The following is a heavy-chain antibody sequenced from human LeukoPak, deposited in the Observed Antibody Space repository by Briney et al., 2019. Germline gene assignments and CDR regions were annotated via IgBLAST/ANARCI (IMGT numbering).Heavy chain of an antibody. D-gene: IGHD1-26*01. CDR1: GYTFTSYG. J-gene: IGHJ3*02. V-gene: IGHV1-18*01. CDR2: ISAYNGNT. CDR3: ARDHSGSYQNAFDI. Sequence: GASVKVSCKASGYTFTSYGISWVRQAPGQGLEWMGWISAYNGNTNYAQKLQGRVTMTTDTSTSTAYMELRSLRPDDTAVYYCARDHSGSYQNAFDIWGQGTMVTVSS.